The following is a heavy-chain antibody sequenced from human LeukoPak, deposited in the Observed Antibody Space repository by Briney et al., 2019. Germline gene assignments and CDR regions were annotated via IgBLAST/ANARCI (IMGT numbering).Heavy chain of an antibody. Sequence: GGSLRLSCAASGFTVNINYMSWVRQAPGKGLEWVSVIFSGGSTYYADSVKGRFTISRDTSKNTLYLQMNSLRAEDTAVYYCATYNWNDGYYYYYYMDVWGKGTTVTVSS. CDR2: IFSGGST. CDR1: GFTVNINY. V-gene: IGHV3-53*01. D-gene: IGHD1-1*01. CDR3: ATYNWNDGYYYYYYMDV. J-gene: IGHJ6*03.